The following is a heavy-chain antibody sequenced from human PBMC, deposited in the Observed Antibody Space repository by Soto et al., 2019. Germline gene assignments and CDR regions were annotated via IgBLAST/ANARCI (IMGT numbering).Heavy chain of an antibody. CDR2: ISYDGSNK. Sequence: GGSLRLSCAASGFTFSSYGMHWVRQAPGKGLEWVAVISYDGSNKYYADSVKGRFTTSRDNSKNTLYLQMNSLRAEDTAVYYCAKLGSYYDYWGQGTLVTVSS. CDR1: GFTFSSYG. J-gene: IGHJ4*02. CDR3: AKLGSYYDY. V-gene: IGHV3-30*18. D-gene: IGHD1-26*01.